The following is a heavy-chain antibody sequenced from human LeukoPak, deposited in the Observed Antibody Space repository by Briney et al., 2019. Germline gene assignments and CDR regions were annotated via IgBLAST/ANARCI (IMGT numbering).Heavy chain of an antibody. D-gene: IGHD3-16*01. CDR3: AGEVHPEGYNYDLVLDY. J-gene: IGHJ4*02. Sequence: PGGSLRLSCTASGFNFSTSWMSWVRQASGKGLEWLANLKEDGGEKYYVDSVKGRFTISRDNARNSLYPQMNSLRAEDTAVYYCAGEVHPEGYNYDLVLDYWGQGTLVTVSS. V-gene: IGHV3-7*01. CDR1: GFNFSTSW. CDR2: LKEDGGEK.